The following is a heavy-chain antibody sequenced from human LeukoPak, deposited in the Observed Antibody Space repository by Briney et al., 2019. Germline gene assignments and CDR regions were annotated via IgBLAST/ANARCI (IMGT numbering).Heavy chain of an antibody. CDR2: IYYSGST. CDR1: GGSISSSSYY. D-gene: IGHD5-24*01. Sequence: PSETLSLTCTVSGGSISSSSYYWGWIRQPPGKGLEWIGSIYYSGSTYYNPSLKSRVTISVDTSKNQFSLKLSSVTAADTAVYYCASFRLQGFDYWGQGTLVTVSS. V-gene: IGHV4-39*07. CDR3: ASFRLQGFDY. J-gene: IGHJ4*02.